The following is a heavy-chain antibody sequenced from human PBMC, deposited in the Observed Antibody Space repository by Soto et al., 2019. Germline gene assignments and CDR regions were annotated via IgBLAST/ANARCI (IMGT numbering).Heavy chain of an antibody. J-gene: IGHJ5*02. Sequence: ASVKVSCKASGYTFTSYDINWVRQATGQGLEWMGWMNPNSGNTGYAQKFQGRVTITADKSTSTAYMELSSLRSEDTAVYYCARGPPTVTTRWFDPWGQGTLVTVSS. CDR1: GYTFTSYD. V-gene: IGHV1-8*01. CDR2: MNPNSGNT. D-gene: IGHD4-4*01. CDR3: ARGPPTVTTRWFDP.